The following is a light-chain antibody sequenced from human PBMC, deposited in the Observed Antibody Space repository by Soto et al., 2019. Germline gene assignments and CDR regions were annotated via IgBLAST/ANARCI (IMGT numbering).Light chain of an antibody. CDR2: DVN. CDR3: SSYRSSTTFV. V-gene: IGLV2-14*01. Sequence: QSVLTQPASVSGSPGQSITISCTGTISDIGGYNFISWYQHHPGKAPKLVIYDVNNRPSGISYRFSGSKSGNTASLTISGLQAEDEADYYCSSYRSSTTFVFGTGTKVTVL. J-gene: IGLJ1*01. CDR1: ISDIGGYNF.